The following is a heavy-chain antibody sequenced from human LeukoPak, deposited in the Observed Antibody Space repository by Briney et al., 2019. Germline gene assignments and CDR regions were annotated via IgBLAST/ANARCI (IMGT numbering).Heavy chain of an antibody. CDR2: TYYRSKWYN. Sequence: SQTLSLTCAISGDSVSRAGTAWSWIRQSPSRGLEWLGRTYYRSKWYNDYAVSVKSRISINPDTSKNQFSLQLNSVTPEDTAVYYCVRDQRDTNLYYYGMNVWGQGTTVTVSS. D-gene: IGHD2-8*01. V-gene: IGHV6-1*01. CDR1: GDSVSRAGTA. CDR3: VRDQRDTNLYYYGMNV. J-gene: IGHJ6*02.